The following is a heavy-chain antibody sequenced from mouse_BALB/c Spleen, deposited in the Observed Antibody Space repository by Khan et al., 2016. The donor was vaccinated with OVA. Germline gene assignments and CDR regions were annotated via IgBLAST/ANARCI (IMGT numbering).Heavy chain of an antibody. CDR3: ATSYFYCYIFDY. D-gene: IGHD1-1*01. J-gene: IGHJ2*01. CDR1: GFTFSSYG. V-gene: IGHV5-17*02. CDR2: ISGDSNTI. Sequence: EVELVESGGDLVQPGGSRKLSCAASGFTFSSYGMHWVRQAPEKGLEWVAYISGDSNTIYYADTVKGRFTISRDNPRNTLFLQMNTLMSEDTAMYYCATSYFYCYIFDYWSPGTTLAVSS.